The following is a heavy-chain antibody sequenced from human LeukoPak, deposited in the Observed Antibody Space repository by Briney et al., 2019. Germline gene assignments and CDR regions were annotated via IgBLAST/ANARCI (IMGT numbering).Heavy chain of an antibody. CDR3: AKDLPDIVVVVAATPR. CDR2: ISGSGGST. V-gene: IGHV3-23*01. J-gene: IGHJ4*02. Sequence: GGSLRLSCAAPGFTFSSYAMSWVRQAPGKGLEWVSAISGSGGSTYYADSVKGRFTISRDNSKNTLYLQMNSLRAEDTAVYYCAKDLPDIVVVVAATPRWGQGTLVTVSS. D-gene: IGHD2-15*01. CDR1: GFTFSSYA.